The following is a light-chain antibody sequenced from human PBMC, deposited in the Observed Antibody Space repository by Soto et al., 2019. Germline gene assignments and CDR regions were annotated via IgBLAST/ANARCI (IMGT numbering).Light chain of an antibody. J-gene: IGLJ1*01. Sequence: QSVLAQPPSVSGAPGQRVTISCTGGSSNLGAGYDVHWYQQLPGTAPKVLIYGNSNRPSGVPDRFSGSKSDTSASLAISGLQSDDEADYYCAAWDASLYAYVFGTGTKVTVL. CDR3: AAWDASLYAYV. CDR2: GNS. CDR1: SSNLGAGYD. V-gene: IGLV1-40*01.